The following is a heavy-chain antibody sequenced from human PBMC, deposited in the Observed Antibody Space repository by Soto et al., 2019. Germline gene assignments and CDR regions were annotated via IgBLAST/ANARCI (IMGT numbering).Heavy chain of an antibody. CDR1: GFTVSGNY. V-gene: IGHV3-53*01. CDR3: ARDRGVSPPNYYYYGMDV. D-gene: IGHD3-10*01. CDR2: IYSSGST. J-gene: IGHJ6*02. Sequence: GGSLRLSCAASGFTVSGNYMSWVRQAPGKGLEWVSVIYSSGSTYYADSVKGRFTISRDNSKNTLYLQMNSLRAEDTAVYYCARDRGVSPPNYYYYGMDVWGQGTTVTVSS.